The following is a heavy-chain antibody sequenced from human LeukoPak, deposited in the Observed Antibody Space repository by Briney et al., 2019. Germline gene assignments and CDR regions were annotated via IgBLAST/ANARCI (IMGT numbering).Heavy chain of an antibody. CDR3: ARESIAAAGPKLYYYYGMDV. Sequence: GGSLRLSCAASGFTFSTYAMSWVRQAPGKGLEWVSTVSTSGRSTYYADSVKGRFTISRDNSKNTLYLQMNSLRAKDTAVYYCARESIAAAGPKLYYYYGMDVWGQGTTVTVSS. D-gene: IGHD6-13*01. V-gene: IGHV3-23*01. CDR2: VSTSGRST. CDR1: GFTFSTYA. J-gene: IGHJ6*02.